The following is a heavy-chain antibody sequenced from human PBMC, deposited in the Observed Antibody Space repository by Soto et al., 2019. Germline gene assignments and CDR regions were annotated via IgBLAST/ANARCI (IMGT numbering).Heavy chain of an antibody. V-gene: IGHV4-61*01. Sequence: PSETLSLTCTVSGTSLNSGTNYWNWVRQPPGKALEWIGYIYGSGNTKYNPSLKSRVTISQDTSKNQVSLKMNSVTATDTAMYYCAGDWGPYWFDTWGQGILVTVSS. CDR3: AGDWGPYWFDT. CDR2: IYGSGNT. D-gene: IGHD7-27*01. CDR1: GTSLNSGTNY. J-gene: IGHJ5*02.